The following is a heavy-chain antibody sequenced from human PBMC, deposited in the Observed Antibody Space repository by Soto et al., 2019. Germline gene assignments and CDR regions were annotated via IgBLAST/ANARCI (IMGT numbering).Heavy chain of an antibody. Sequence: EVQLVESGGGLVQPGGSLRLSCAASGFTFSSYWMSWVGQAPGKGLEWVANIKQDGSEKYNVDFVKGRFTISRDNTKNSLYLQMNSLRVEDTAVYYCARAYSSGSLSGYWGQGTLVTVSS. CDR2: IKQDGSEK. CDR3: ARAYSSGSLSGY. V-gene: IGHV3-7*01. J-gene: IGHJ4*02. CDR1: GFTFSSYW. D-gene: IGHD3-10*01.